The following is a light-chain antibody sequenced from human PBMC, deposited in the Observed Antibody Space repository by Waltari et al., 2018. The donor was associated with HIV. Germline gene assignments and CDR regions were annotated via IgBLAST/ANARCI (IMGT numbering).Light chain of an antibody. CDR1: SSYVGFYNY. J-gene: IGLJ2*01. V-gene: IGLV2-14*01. CDR3: SSHTSSNTLV. Sequence: QSALTQPASVSGSPGQSITISCSGTSSYVGFYNYVSWYQQHPGKVPKLIIYEVSNRPSGVSDRFSGSKSGNMASLTISGLQAEDEADYYCSSHTSSNTLVFGGGTKLTVL. CDR2: EVS.